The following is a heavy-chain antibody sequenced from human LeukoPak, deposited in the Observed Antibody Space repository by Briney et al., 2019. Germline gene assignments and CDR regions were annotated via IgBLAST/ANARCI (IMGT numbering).Heavy chain of an antibody. CDR3: ATGGSTDYDFWSGYKPDAFDI. Sequence: KASETLSLTCAVYGGSFSGYYWSWIRQPPGKGLEWIGEINHSGSTNYNPSLKSRVTISVDTSKNQFSLKLSSVTAADTAVYYCATGGSTDYDFWSGYKPDAFDIWGQGTMVTVSS. V-gene: IGHV4-34*01. CDR2: INHSGST. CDR1: GGSFSGYY. J-gene: IGHJ3*02. D-gene: IGHD3-3*01.